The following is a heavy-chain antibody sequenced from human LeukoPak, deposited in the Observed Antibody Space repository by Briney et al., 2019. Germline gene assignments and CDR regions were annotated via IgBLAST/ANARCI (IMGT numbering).Heavy chain of an antibody. CDR3: ARAGYCNSISCYHNWFDP. V-gene: IGHV1-8*01. CDR1: GYTFTSYD. CDR2: MNPNSGNT. Sequence: ASVKVSCKASGYTFTSYDINWVRQATGQGLEWMGWMNPNSGNTGYAQKFQGRVTITRNTSISTAYMELSSLRSEDTAVYYCARAGYCNSISCYHNWFDPWGQGTLVTVSS. D-gene: IGHD2-2*01. J-gene: IGHJ5*02.